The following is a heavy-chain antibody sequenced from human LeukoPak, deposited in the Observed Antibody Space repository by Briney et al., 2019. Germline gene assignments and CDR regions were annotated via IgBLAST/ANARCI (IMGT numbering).Heavy chain of an antibody. CDR1: GGSISSSNYY. CDR3: RPYYYDSSGYYFDY. Sequence: SETLSLTCTVSGGSISSSNYYWGWVRRPPGKGLEWIGSSYYRGSTYYNPSLKSRVTISLDTSKNQFSLKLSSVTAADTAVYYCRPYYYDSSGYYFDYWGQGTLVTVSS. V-gene: IGHV4-39*07. CDR2: SYYRGST. J-gene: IGHJ4*02. D-gene: IGHD3-22*01.